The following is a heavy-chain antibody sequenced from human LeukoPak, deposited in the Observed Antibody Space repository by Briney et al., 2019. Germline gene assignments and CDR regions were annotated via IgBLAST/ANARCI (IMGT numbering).Heavy chain of an antibody. Sequence: ETLSLTCTVSGGSISSYYWSWIRQPPGKGLEWIEYMYYSGSTNYNPSLKSRVTISVDTSKNQFSLKLSSVTAADTAVYYCARVGVDIVVVPAAIRYYFDYWGQGTLVTVSS. CDR1: GGSISSYY. V-gene: IGHV4-59*01. CDR3: ARVGVDIVVVPAAIRYYFDY. CDR2: MYYSGST. D-gene: IGHD2-2*01. J-gene: IGHJ4*02.